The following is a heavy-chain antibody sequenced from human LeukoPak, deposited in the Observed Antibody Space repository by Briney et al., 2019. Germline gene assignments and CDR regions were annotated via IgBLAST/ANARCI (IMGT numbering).Heavy chain of an antibody. D-gene: IGHD3-10*01. CDR3: ARDPMVRVRGSFDP. V-gene: IGHV1-69*04. Sequence: EASVKVSCKASGGTFSSYAISWVRQAPGQGLEWMGRIISILGTANYAQKFQGRVTITADKSTSTAYMELSSLRSEDTAVYYCARDPMVRVRGSFDPWGQGTLVTVSS. J-gene: IGHJ5*02. CDR2: IISILGTA. CDR1: GGTFSSYA.